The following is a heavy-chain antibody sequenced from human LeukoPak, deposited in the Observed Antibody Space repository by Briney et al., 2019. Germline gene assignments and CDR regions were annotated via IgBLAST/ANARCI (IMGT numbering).Heavy chain of an antibody. CDR1: GFTFSSYW. CDR3: AREGDIVVVPAAISLRDV. V-gene: IGHV3-7*01. J-gene: IGHJ6*04. Sequence: PGGSLRLSCAASGFTFSSYWMSWVRQAPGKGLEWVANIKQDGSEKYYVDSVKGRFTISRDNAKNSLYLQMNSLRAEDTAVYYCAREGDIVVVPAAISLRDVWGKGTTVTVSS. CDR2: IKQDGSEK. D-gene: IGHD2-2*01.